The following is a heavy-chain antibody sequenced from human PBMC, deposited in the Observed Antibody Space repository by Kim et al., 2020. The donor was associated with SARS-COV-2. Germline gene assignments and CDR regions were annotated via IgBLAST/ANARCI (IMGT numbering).Heavy chain of an antibody. CDR1: GFTFNNFI. Sequence: GGSLRLSCAASGFTFNNFIIQWVRQVPGKGLEWVAAVSYDGTTKYYADSVKGRFTISRDNSLKTVYLQMNGLTSEETGAYFCSRQHRSWPVYGMDVWGQGTTVIVSS. CDR2: VSYDGTTK. V-gene: IGHV3-30-3*01. CDR3: SRQHRSWPVYGMDV. J-gene: IGHJ6*02.